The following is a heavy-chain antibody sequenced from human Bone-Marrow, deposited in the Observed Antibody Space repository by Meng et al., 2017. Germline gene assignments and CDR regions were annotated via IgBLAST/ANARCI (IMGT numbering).Heavy chain of an antibody. V-gene: IGHV4-4*02. CDR3: GRDQGRELINH. D-gene: IGHD1-7*01. CDR2: VYHRGDT. Sequence: QVQLQESGPGLVKPSGTLSLTRAVSGGSISSDIWWSWVRQPPGKGLEWIGEVYHRGDTNYNPSLKSRVDISVDKSKNQFYLSLFSVTAADTAVYYCGRDQGRELINHWGQGTLVTVSS. J-gene: IGHJ4*02. CDR1: GGSISSDIW.